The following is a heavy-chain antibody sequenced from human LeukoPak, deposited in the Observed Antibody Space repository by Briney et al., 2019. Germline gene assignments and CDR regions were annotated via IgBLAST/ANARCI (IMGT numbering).Heavy chain of an antibody. V-gene: IGHV3-23*01. D-gene: IGHD2-2*01. J-gene: IGHJ4*02. Sequence: PGGSLRLSCAASGFTFSSYSMSWVRQAPGKGLEWVSGISGSGGSTDYADSVKGRFTISRDNSKNTLYLQMNSLRVEDTAVYYRAKDPGYQVVYCFDYWGQGTLVTVSS. CDR2: ISGSGGST. CDR3: AKDPGYQVVYCFDY. CDR1: GFTFSSYS.